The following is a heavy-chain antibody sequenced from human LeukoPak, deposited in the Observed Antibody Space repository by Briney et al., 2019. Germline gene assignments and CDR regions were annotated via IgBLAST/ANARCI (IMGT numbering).Heavy chain of an antibody. J-gene: IGHJ3*02. Sequence: SETLPLTCAVYGGSFSGYYWSWIRQPPGKGLEWIGEINHSGSTNYNPSLKSRVTISVDTSKNQFSLKLSSVTAADTAVYYCARDPDYYDSSGYYYVDAFDIWGQGTMVTVSS. CDR2: INHSGST. CDR3: ARDPDYYDSSGYYYVDAFDI. V-gene: IGHV4-34*01. CDR1: GGSFSGYY. D-gene: IGHD3-22*01.